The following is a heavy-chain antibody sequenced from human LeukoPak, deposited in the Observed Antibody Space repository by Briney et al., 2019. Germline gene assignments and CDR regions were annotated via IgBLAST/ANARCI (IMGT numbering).Heavy chain of an antibody. CDR3: ARIRDGYNDAYDL. CDR1: GYTFTSYD. CDR2: MNPNSGNT. V-gene: IGHV1-8*03. J-gene: IGHJ3*01. D-gene: IGHD5-24*01. Sequence: GASVKVSCKASGYTFTSYDINWVRQATGQGLEWMGWMNPNSGNTGYAQKFQGRVTITRNTSISTAYMELSSLRSEDTAIYYCARIRDGYNDAYDLWGQGTVVTVPS.